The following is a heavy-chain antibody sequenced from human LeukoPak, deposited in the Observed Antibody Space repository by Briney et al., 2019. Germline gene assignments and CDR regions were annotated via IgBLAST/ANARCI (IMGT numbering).Heavy chain of an antibody. CDR2: INHSGST. V-gene: IGHV4-34*01. J-gene: IGHJ4*02. CDR1: GGSFSGYY. CDR3: ARDGKDWGSGYYYFDY. Sequence: SETLSLTCAVYGGSFSGYYWSWIRQPPGKGLEWIGEINHSGSTNYNPSLKSRVTISVDTSKNQFSLKLSSVTAADTAVYYCARDGKDWGSGYYYFDYWSQGTLVTVSS. D-gene: IGHD7-27*01.